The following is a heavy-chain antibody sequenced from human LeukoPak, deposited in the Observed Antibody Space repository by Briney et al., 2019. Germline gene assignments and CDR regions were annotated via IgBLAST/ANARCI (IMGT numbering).Heavy chain of an antibody. CDR2: ISSSSSYI. Sequence: KTGGSLRLSCAASGFTFSSYSMNWVRQAPGKGLEWVSSISSSSSYIYYADSVKGRFTISRDNAKNSLYLQMNSLRAEDTAVYYCARDGGYSSSWSKTGLDYWGQGTLVTVS. D-gene: IGHD6-13*01. CDR3: ARDGGYSSSWSKTGLDY. V-gene: IGHV3-21*01. J-gene: IGHJ4*02. CDR1: GFTFSSYS.